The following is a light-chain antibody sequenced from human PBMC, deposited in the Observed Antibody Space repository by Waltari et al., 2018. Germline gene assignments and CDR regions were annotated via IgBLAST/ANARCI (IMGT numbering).Light chain of an antibody. V-gene: IGKV2-28*01. J-gene: IGKJ2*01. CDR2: LGS. CDR1: QSLLHSNGYNY. Sequence: DIVMTQSPLSLPVTPGEPAPISCRSSQSLLHSNGYNYLDWYLQQPGQSPQLLIYLGSNRASGVPDRFSGSGSGTDFTLKISRVEAEDVGVYYCMQALQTPYTFGQGTKLEIK. CDR3: MQALQTPYT.